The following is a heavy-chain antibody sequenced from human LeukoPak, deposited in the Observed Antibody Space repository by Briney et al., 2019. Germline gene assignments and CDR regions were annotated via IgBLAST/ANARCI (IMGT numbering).Heavy chain of an antibody. CDR3: AREGRLHYGSGSFLHNWFDP. CDR1: GYTFTGYY. D-gene: IGHD3-10*01. CDR2: INPNSGGT. Sequence: ASVKVSCTASGYTFTGYYMHWVRQAPGQGLEWMGWINPNSGGTNYAQKFQGRVTMTRDTSISTAYMELSRLRSDDTAVYYCAREGRLHYGSGSFLHNWFDPWGQGTLVTVSS. J-gene: IGHJ5*02. V-gene: IGHV1-2*02.